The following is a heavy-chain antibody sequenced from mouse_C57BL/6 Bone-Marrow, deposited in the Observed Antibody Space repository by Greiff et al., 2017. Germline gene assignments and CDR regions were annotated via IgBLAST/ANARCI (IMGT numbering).Heavy chain of an antibody. CDR1: GYSITSGYY. Sequence: ESGPGLVKPSQSLSLTCSVTGYSITSGYYWNWIRQFPGNKLEWMGYISYDGSNNYNPSLKNRISITRDTSKNQFFLKLNSVTTEDTATYYCARFTTVVAEYFDVWGTGTTVTVSS. V-gene: IGHV3-6*01. J-gene: IGHJ1*03. D-gene: IGHD1-1*01. CDR3: ARFTTVVAEYFDV. CDR2: ISYDGSN.